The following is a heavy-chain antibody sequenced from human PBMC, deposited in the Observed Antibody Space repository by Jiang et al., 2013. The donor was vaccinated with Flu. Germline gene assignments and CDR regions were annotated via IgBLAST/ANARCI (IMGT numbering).Heavy chain of an antibody. CDR1: GGSISSYY. V-gene: IGHV4-59*01. CDR2: IYYSGST. CDR3: ARDRRSGYDSFPSFDY. Sequence: GPGLVKPSETLSLTCTVSGGSISSYYWSWIRQPPGKGLEWIGYIYYSGSTNYNPSLKSRVTISVDTSKNQFSLKLSSVTAADTAVYYCARDRRSGYDSFPSFDYWGQGTLVTVSS. J-gene: IGHJ4*02. D-gene: IGHD5-12*01.